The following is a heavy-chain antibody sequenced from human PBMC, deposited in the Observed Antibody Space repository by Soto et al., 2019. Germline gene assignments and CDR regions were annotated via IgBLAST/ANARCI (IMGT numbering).Heavy chain of an antibody. CDR2: IHYSGSV. CDR3: VREDEGGGRDYYGLDV. CDR1: GGSISVEHYH. V-gene: IGHV4-30-4*01. Sequence: TLSLTCTVSGGSISVEHYHWTWIRQPPGKGLEWIGYIHYSGSVYYNPSLQSRLSMSVDTSKNLFSLKLASVTAADTAVYFCVREDEGGGRDYYGLDVWGQGTTVTVSS. J-gene: IGHJ6*02. D-gene: IGHD2-15*01.